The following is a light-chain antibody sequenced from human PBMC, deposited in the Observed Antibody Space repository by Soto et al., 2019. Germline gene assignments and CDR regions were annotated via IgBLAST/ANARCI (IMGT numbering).Light chain of an antibody. CDR1: QSVSSN. CDR2: GAS. J-gene: IGKJ1*01. V-gene: IGKV3-15*01. Sequence: EIVKTQSPATLTVSPGERATLSCRASQSVSSNLAWYQQKPGQAPRLLIYGASTRATGIPARFSGSGSGTEFTLTISSLQSEDFAVYYCQQYYSTFWTFGQGTKVGIK. CDR3: QQYYSTFWT.